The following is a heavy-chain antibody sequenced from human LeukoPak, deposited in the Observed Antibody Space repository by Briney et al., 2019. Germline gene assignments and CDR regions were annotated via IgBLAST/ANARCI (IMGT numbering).Heavy chain of an antibody. CDR1: GVSIGSHY. CDR3: ARDAY. Sequence: PSETLSLTCTVSGVSIGSHYWSWIRQSPGKGLEWIGCVYNSGTTVYNPSLTGRVTISEDTSKNQYSLNLRSVTAADAAVYYCARDAYWGQGILVTVSS. CDR2: VYNSGTT. J-gene: IGHJ4*02. V-gene: IGHV4-59*11.